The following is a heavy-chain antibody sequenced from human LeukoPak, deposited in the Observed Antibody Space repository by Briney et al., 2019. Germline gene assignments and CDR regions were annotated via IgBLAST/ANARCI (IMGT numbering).Heavy chain of an antibody. J-gene: IGHJ4*02. D-gene: IGHD4-23*01. CDR1: GFTFSSYG. V-gene: IGHV3-30*03. CDR2: ISYDGSNT. CDR3: AREQPGRLPYGGNSGTPFDY. Sequence: GGSLRLSCAASGFTFSSYGMHWVRQAPGKGLEWVAVISYDGSNTYYADSVKGRFTISRDNSKNMLYLQMNSLRAEDTAVYFCAREQPGRLPYGGNSGTPFDYWGQGTLVTVSS.